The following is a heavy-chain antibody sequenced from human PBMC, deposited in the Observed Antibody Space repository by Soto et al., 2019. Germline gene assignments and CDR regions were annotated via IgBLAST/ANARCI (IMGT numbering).Heavy chain of an antibody. J-gene: IGHJ4*02. CDR1: GFTFSNYY. CDR3: ARVSASGWHVNGRDYFDS. V-gene: IGHV3-11*01. D-gene: IGHD6-19*01. Sequence: GSLRFSCAASGFTFSNYYMTWIRQAPGKXLECLSYISSREVTVYYADSVKGRFTISRDNTKNSLYLQMTTLRDEDTAVYYCARVSASGWHVNGRDYFDSWGQGTLVTVSS. CDR2: ISSREVTV.